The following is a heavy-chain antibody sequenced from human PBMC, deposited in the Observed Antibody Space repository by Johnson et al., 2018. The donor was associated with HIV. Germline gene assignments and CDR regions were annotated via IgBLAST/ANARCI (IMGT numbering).Heavy chain of an antibody. D-gene: IGHD1-26*01. V-gene: IGHV3-30*03. CDR1: GFTFSSYG. Sequence: QMQLVESGGGVVQPGRSLRLSCAASGFTFSSYGMHWVRQAPGKGLEWVAVISYDGSNKYYADSEKGRCTISRDNSKNTLYLQMHSLRPEDTALYYCARGGAWEVRPGAFDIWGQGTTVTVSS. CDR3: ARGGAWEVRPGAFDI. CDR2: ISYDGSNK. J-gene: IGHJ3*02.